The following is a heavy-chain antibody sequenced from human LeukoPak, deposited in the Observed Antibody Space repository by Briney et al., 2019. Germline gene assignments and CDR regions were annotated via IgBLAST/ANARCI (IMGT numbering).Heavy chain of an antibody. J-gene: IGHJ4*02. CDR3: AKKSVLRYFDY. V-gene: IGHV3-53*05. CDR1: GFTVSSNY. D-gene: IGHD3-9*01. Sequence: HPGGSLRLSCAASGFTVSSNYMSWVRQAPGKGLEWVSVIYSGGSTYYADSVKGRFTISRDNSKNTLYLQMNSLRAEDTAVYYCAKKSVLRYFDYWGQGTLVTVSS. CDR2: IYSGGST.